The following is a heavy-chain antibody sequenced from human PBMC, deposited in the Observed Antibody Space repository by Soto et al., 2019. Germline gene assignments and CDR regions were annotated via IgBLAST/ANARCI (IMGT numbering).Heavy chain of an antibody. D-gene: IGHD6-13*01. CDR3: ARPYPDSSSWYPDGAFDI. CDR1: GGSISSSSYY. J-gene: IGHJ3*02. V-gene: IGHV4-39*01. CDR2: IYYSGST. Sequence: QLQLQESGPGLVKPSETLSLTCTVSGGSISSSSYYWGWIRQPPGKGLEWIGSIYYSGSTYYNPSLKSRVTISGDTSKNQFSLKLSSVTAADTAVYYCARPYPDSSSWYPDGAFDIWGQGTMVTVSS.